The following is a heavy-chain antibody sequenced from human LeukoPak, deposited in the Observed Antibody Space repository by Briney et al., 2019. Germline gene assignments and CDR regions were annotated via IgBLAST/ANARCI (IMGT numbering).Heavy chain of an antibody. Sequence: SETLSLTCAVSGSSVSNGYFWGWIRQPPGKGLEWIGSINNSGTTYYNPSLKSRVTMSVDTSKNQLSLNVTSVTAADTAVYFCARVGGITIFGGASITPNYYMDVWGKGTTVIVSS. CDR1: GSSVSNGYF. CDR2: INNSGTT. V-gene: IGHV4-38-2*01. CDR3: ARVGGITIFGGASITPNYYMDV. J-gene: IGHJ6*03. D-gene: IGHD3-3*01.